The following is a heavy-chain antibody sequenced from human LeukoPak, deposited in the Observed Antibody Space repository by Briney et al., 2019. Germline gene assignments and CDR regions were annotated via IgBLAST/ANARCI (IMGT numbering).Heavy chain of an antibody. CDR1: GFTFSSYA. J-gene: IGHJ4*02. Sequence: PGGSLRLSCAASGFTFSSYAMSWVRQAPGKGLEWVSAISGSGGSTYYADSVKGRFTISRDNSKNMLYLQMNSLRAEDTAVYYCAKDHRLGSGFDYWGQGTLVTVSS. D-gene: IGHD6-19*01. CDR2: ISGSGGST. V-gene: IGHV3-23*01. CDR3: AKDHRLGSGFDY.